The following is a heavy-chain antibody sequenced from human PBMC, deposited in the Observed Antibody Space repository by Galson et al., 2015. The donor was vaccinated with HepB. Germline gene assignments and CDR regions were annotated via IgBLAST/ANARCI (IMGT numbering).Heavy chain of an antibody. CDR2: IWYDGSNK. V-gene: IGHV3-33*08. Sequence: LRLSCAASGFTFSSYGMHWVRQAPGKGLEWVAVIWYDGSNKYYADSVKGRFTISRDNSKNTLYLQMNSLRAEDTAVYYCARSLWQQRGYFDLWGRGTLVTVSS. CDR3: ARSLWQQRGYFDL. CDR1: GFTFSSYG. J-gene: IGHJ2*01. D-gene: IGHD6-13*01.